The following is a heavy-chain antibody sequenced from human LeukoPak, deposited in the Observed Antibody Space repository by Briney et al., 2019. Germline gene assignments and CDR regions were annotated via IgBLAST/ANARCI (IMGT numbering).Heavy chain of an antibody. CDR2: ISAYNGNT. Sequence: ASVKVSCKASGYTFTSYGISWVRQAPGQGLEWMGWISAYNGNTNYAQKLQGRVTMTTDTSTSTACMELRSLRSDDTAVYYCARGSSRDGYNTAFDYWGQGTLVTVSS. V-gene: IGHV1-18*01. CDR1: GYTFTSYG. CDR3: ARGSSRDGYNTAFDY. J-gene: IGHJ4*02. D-gene: IGHD5-24*01.